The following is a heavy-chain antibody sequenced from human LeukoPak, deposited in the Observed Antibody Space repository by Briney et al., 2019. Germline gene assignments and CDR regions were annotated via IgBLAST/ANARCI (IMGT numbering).Heavy chain of an antibody. CDR3: ARDPRGVDRVWDYYGMDV. CDR2: IYSGGST. D-gene: IGHD5-12*01. CDR1: GFTVSSNY. V-gene: IGHV3-53*01. Sequence: GGSLRLSCAASGFTVSSNYMSWVRQAPGKGLEWVSVIYSGGSTYYADSVKGRFTISRDNSKNTLYLQMNSLRAEDTAVYYCARDPRGVDRVWDYYGMDVWGQGTTVTVSS. J-gene: IGHJ6*02.